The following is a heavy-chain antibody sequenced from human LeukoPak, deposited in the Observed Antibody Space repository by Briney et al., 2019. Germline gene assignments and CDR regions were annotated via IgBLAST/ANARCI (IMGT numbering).Heavy chain of an antibody. V-gene: IGHV4-30-4*01. CDR2: IYYSGST. Sequence: PSETLSLTCTVSGGSISSGDYYWSWIRQPPGKGLEWIGYIYYSGSTYYNPSLKSRVTISVDTSKNQFSLKLSSVAAADTAVYYCAREIPNPYNWFDPWGQGTLVTVSP. J-gene: IGHJ5*02. CDR1: GGSISSGDYY. CDR3: AREIPNPYNWFDP.